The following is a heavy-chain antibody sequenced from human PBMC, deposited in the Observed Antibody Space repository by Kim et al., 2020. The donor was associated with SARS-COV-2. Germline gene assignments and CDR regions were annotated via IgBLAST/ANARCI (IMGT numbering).Heavy chain of an antibody. Sequence: SETLSLTCTVSGGSISSYYWSWIRQPPGKGLQWIGFFYYSGSSNYNPSLKSRVTMSVDTSKNQFSLTLTSVTAADTAAYYCVRGDSNFYHYYYMHVWVRG. CDR3: VRGDSNFYHYYYMHV. J-gene: IGHJ6*03. CDR2: FYYSGSS. D-gene: IGHD1-1*01. V-gene: IGHV4-59*08. CDR1: GGSISSYY.